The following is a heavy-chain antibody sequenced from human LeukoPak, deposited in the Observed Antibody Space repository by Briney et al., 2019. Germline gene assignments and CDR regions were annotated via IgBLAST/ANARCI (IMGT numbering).Heavy chain of an antibody. Sequence: SETLSLTCAVYGGSFSGYYWSWIRQPPGKGLEWIGEINHSGSTNYNPSLKSRVTISVDTSKNQFSLKLSSVTAADTAVYYCARGHVAATHWGQGTLVTVSS. CDR3: ARGHVAATH. D-gene: IGHD2-15*01. CDR1: GGSFSGYY. CDR2: INHSGST. V-gene: IGHV4-34*01. J-gene: IGHJ4*02.